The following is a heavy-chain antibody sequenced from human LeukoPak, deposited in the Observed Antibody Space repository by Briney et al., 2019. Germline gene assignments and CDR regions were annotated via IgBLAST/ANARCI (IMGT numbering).Heavy chain of an antibody. CDR1: GYTFTSYY. D-gene: IGHD3-3*01. V-gene: IGHV1-46*01. CDR3: ARQNDFRLDY. Sequence: ASVKVSCKASGYTFTSYYMHWVRQAPGQGLEWMGIINPSGGSTSYAQKFQGRVTMTRDTSIGTAYLQWSSLKASDTAIYYCARQNDFRLDYWGQGTLVTVSS. CDR2: INPSGGST. J-gene: IGHJ4*02.